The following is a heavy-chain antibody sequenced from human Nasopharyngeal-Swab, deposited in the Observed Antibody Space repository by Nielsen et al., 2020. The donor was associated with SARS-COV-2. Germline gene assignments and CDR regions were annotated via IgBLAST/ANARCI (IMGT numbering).Heavy chain of an antibody. V-gene: IGHV3-23*01. Sequence: GGALRLSFAASRFPFMSSALTWVPPAPGKGLGWVSPTSVTGGITYYADSVKGRFTISRDNSENTLYLQMSSLRAEDTAVYFCAKGGSGWFDYWGQGTPVTVSS. CDR3: AKGGSGWFDY. J-gene: IGHJ5*01. CDR1: RFPFMSSA. CDR2: TSVTGGIT. D-gene: IGHD6-19*01.